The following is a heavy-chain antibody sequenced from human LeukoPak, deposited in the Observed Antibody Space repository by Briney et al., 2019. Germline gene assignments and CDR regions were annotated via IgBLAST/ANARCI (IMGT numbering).Heavy chain of an antibody. Sequence: SETLSLTCTVSGGSISSYYWSWIRQPPGKGLEWIGEINHSGSTNYNPSLKSRVTISVDTSKNQFSLKLSSVTAADTAVYYCARGHYDFWSGYYTPFDPWGQGTLVTVSS. D-gene: IGHD3-3*01. CDR1: GGSISSYY. V-gene: IGHV4-34*01. CDR3: ARGHYDFWSGYYTPFDP. J-gene: IGHJ5*02. CDR2: INHSGST.